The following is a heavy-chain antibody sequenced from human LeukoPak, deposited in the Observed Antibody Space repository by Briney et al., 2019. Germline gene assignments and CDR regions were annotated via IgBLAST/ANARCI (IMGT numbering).Heavy chain of an antibody. CDR1: GYTFTSYG. Sequence: ASVKVSCKASGYTFTSYGISWVRQAPGQGLEWMGWISAYNGNTNYAQKLQGRVTMTTDTSTSTAYMELRSLRSDDTAVYYCARLNGWYPKVEFYYFDYWGQGTLVTVSS. V-gene: IGHV1-18*01. J-gene: IGHJ4*02. D-gene: IGHD6-19*01. CDR3: ARLNGWYPKVEFYYFDY. CDR2: ISAYNGNT.